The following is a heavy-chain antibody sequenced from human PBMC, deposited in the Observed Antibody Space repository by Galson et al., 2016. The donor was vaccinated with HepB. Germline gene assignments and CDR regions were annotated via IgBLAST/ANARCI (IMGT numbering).Heavy chain of an antibody. V-gene: IGHV3-43*01. Sequence: SLRLSCAASGFTFDDYTMHWVRQVPGKGLEWISVIRWDGGDTYYADSVKGRFTISRDNNKNSLYLQMSSLTTEDTALYFCAKDGRATTVVTRNYFDFRGQGTLVTVSS. CDR1: GFTFDDYT. CDR2: IRWDGGDT. D-gene: IGHD4-23*01. CDR3: AKDGRATTVVTRNYFDF. J-gene: IGHJ4*02.